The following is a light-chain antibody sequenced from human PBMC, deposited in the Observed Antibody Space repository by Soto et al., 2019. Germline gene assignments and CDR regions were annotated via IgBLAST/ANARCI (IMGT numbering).Light chain of an antibody. Sequence: QSVLTQPPSASGTPGQRVTISCSGSGSNIGSTVNWYQQVPGMAPKLLIYNHNQRPSGVPDRFSASKSGTSASLAISGLQSEDEADYFCAAWDDSLNGVVFGGGTQLTVL. CDR1: GSNIGST. V-gene: IGLV1-44*01. J-gene: IGLJ3*02. CDR2: NHN. CDR3: AAWDDSLNGVV.